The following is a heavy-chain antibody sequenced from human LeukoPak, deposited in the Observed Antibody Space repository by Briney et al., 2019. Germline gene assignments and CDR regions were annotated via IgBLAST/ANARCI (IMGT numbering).Heavy chain of an antibody. CDR1: GFTFSSYG. V-gene: IGHV3-30*18. CDR3: AKGLGDSSGWHFDY. D-gene: IGHD6-19*01. J-gene: IGHJ4*02. CDR2: ISYDGSNK. Sequence: GGSLRLSCAASGFTFSSYGMHWVRQAPGKGLEWVAVISYDGSNKYYADSVKGRFTISRDSSKNTLYLQMNSLRAEDTAVYYCAKGLGDSSGWHFDYWGQGTLVTVSS.